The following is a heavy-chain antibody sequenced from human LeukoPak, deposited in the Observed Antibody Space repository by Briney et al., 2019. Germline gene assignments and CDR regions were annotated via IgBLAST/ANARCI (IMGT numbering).Heavy chain of an antibody. CDR1: RYSISSGYY. J-gene: IGHJ6*02. CDR3: ARLGGIAAAGTISYYYYGMDV. CDR2: IYNTGTT. D-gene: IGHD6-13*01. V-gene: IGHV4-38-2*02. Sequence: SETLSLTCTVSRYSISSGYYWAWIRQPPGKGLEWIGNIYNTGTTNYNPSLKSRVTISVDTSKNQFSLKLSSVTAADTAVYYCARLGGIAAAGTISYYYYGMDVWGQGTTVTVSS.